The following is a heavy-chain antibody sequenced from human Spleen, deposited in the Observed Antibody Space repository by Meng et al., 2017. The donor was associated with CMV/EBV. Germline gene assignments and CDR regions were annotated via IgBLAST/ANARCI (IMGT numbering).Heavy chain of an antibody. Sequence: GGSLRLSCAASGFTFSSYSMNWVRQAPGKGLEWVSSISSSSSYIYYADSVKGRFTISRDNAKNSLYLQMNSLRAEDTAVYYCARDPLELWFGELSRFDYWGQGTLVTVSS. CDR1: GFTFSSYS. V-gene: IGHV3-21*01. J-gene: IGHJ4*02. CDR2: ISSSSSYI. CDR3: ARDPLELWFGELSRFDY. D-gene: IGHD3-10*01.